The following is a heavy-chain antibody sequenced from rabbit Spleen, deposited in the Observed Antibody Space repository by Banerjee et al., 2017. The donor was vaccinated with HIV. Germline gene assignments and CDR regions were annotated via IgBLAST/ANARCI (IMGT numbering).Heavy chain of an antibody. CDR1: GFDFSSNA. CDR2: TYLDSSGSA. Sequence: QEQLVESGGGLVQPEGSLTLTCKASGFDFSSNAMCWVRQAPGKGLEWIGCTYLDSSGSAWYASWAKGRFTISKTSSTTVTLQVTSLTAADTATYFCARVVTYASGFDLWGPGTLVTVS. V-gene: IGHV1S45*01. J-gene: IGHJ6*01. D-gene: IGHD6-1*01. CDR3: ARVVTYASGFDL.